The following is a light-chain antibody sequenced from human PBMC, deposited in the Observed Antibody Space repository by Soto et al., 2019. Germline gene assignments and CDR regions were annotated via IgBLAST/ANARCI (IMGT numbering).Light chain of an antibody. CDR3: QQYNSYPVT. CDR2: KAS. J-gene: IGKJ4*01. Sequence: DIQMTQSPSSLSASVEDRVIITCRASQSISSWLAWYQQKPGKAPKLLIYKASSLESGVPSRFSGSGSETEFTLTISSLQSDDFATYYCQQYNSYPVTFGGGTKVDI. CDR1: QSISSW. V-gene: IGKV1-5*03.